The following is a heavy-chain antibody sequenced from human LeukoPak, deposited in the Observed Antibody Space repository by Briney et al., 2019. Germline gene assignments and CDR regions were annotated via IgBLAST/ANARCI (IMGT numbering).Heavy chain of an antibody. CDR3: TRMTAGHDY. CDR2: INHSGYT. CDR1: GVSFDDYY. Sequence: SETLSLTCAVSGVSFDDYYWAWVRETPGKGLEWIGEINHSGYTNDSPSLRSRVTLSIDTSRKQFSLNLRSVTVADAGTYYCTRMTAGHDYWGQGTLVTVSS. V-gene: IGHV4-34*01. J-gene: IGHJ4*02. D-gene: IGHD2-21*02.